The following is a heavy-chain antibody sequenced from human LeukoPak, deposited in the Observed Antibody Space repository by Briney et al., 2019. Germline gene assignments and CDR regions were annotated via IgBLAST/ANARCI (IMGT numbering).Heavy chain of an antibody. J-gene: IGHJ3*02. V-gene: IGHV3-23*01. D-gene: IGHD3-16*01. CDR1: GLTFSSFA. CDR3: AKRIYYDYVWGSSSGAFDI. Sequence: PGGSLRLSCAASGLTFSSFAMTWVRQAPGKGLEWVSATSGSGGSTYYAESVKGRFTISRDNSKNTLYLQMSSLRAEDTAVYYCAKRIYYDYVWGSSSGAFDIWGQGTMVTVSS. CDR2: TSGSGGST.